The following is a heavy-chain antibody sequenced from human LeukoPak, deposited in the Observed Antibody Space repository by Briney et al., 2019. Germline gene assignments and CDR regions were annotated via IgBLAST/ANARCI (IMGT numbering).Heavy chain of an antibody. J-gene: IGHJ4*02. V-gene: IGHV3-64*01. CDR1: GFTFSDYA. CDR3: ARAVVATRDFDY. D-gene: IGHD2-15*01. Sequence: PGGSLRLSCAASGFTFSDYAMFWVRQAPGKGLEYVPSISTNGGNTYYANSVEGRFTISRDNSKNTLYLQMGSLRLEDMAVYYCARAVVATRDFDYWGQGTLVTVSS. CDR2: ISTNGGNT.